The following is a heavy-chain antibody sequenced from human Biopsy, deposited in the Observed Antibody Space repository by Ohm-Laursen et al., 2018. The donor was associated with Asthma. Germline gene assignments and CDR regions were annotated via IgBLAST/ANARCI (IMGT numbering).Heavy chain of an antibody. CDR3: AGFCSGGNCPDH. V-gene: IGHV4-31*03. D-gene: IGHD2-15*01. CDR1: GASISGGVYY. J-gene: IGHJ4*02. Sequence: SDTLSLTCTVSGASISGGVYYWSWIRQHPGKALEWIGYIYYIGWTYYYPSLKSRVIISVDTSKNQISLRLSSVIAADTAVYYCAGFCSGGNCPDHWGQGTLVTVSS. CDR2: IYYIGWT.